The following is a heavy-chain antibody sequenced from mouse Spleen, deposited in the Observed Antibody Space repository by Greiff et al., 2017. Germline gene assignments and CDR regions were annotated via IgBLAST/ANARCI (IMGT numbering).Heavy chain of an antibody. Sequence: VNLVESGPGLVAPSQSLSITCTVSGFSLTSYGVHWVRQPPGKGLEWLGVIWAGGSTNYNSALMSRLSISKDNSKSQVFLKMNSLQTDDTAMYYCAREGTTARGFAYWGQGTLVTVSA. CDR2: IWAGGST. J-gene: IGHJ3*01. CDR3: AREGTTARGFAY. CDR1: GFSLTSYG. D-gene: IGHD1-2*01. V-gene: IGHV2-9*02.